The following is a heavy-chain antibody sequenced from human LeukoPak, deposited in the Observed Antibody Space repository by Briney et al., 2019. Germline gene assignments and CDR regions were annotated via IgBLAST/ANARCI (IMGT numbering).Heavy chain of an antibody. D-gene: IGHD3-10*01. J-gene: IGHJ4*02. V-gene: IGHV3-30*02. CDR3: ASRSWFGEKWFDY. CDR2: IRYDGSNK. CDR1: GFTFSDHY. Sequence: PGGSLRLSCAASGFTFSDHYMSWIRQAPGKGLEWVAHIRYDGSNKYYADSVKGRFTISRDNSKNTLYLQMNSLRAEDTAVYYCASRSWFGEKWFDYWGQGTLVTVSS.